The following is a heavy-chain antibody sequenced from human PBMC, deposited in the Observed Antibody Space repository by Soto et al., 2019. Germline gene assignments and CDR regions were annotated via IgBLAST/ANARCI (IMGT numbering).Heavy chain of an antibody. CDR3: ARYKSNYYYGMDV. CDR2: IYYSGIT. J-gene: IGHJ6*02. D-gene: IGHD1-20*01. V-gene: IGHV4-61*05. Sequence: SETLSLTCTVSGGSISSSSYYWGWLRQPPGKGLEWIGYIYYSGITNYNPSLKSRVTISVDTSKNQFSLKLSSVTAADTAVYYCARYKSNYYYGMDVWGQGTTVTVS. CDR1: GGSISSSSYY.